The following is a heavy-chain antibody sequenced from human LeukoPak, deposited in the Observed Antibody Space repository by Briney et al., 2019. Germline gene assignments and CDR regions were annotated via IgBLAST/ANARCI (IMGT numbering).Heavy chain of an antibody. J-gene: IGHJ4*02. D-gene: IGHD3-9*01. CDR3: ARDFPTTVTYYDILTGFDY. Sequence: ASVKVSCKASGYTFTSYYMHWVRQAPGQGLEWMGIINPSGGSTSYAQKFQGRVAMTRDTSTSTAYMELSSLRSEDTAVYYCARDFPTTVTYYDILTGFDYWGQGTLVTVSS. V-gene: IGHV1-46*01. CDR2: INPSGGST. CDR1: GYTFTSYY.